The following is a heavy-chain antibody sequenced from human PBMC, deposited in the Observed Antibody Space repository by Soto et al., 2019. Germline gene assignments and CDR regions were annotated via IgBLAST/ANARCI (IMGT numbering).Heavy chain of an antibody. CDR1: GYTFTSYG. Sequence: ASVKVSCKASGYTFTSYGISWVRQAPGQGLEWMGWISAYNGNTKYEQKLQGRVTMTTDTSTSKAYMELRSLTSDDTAVHYCAREGNERLPQTYYYYGMDVWGKGTTVTV. D-gene: IGHD6-25*01. V-gene: IGHV1-18*01. J-gene: IGHJ6*04. CDR2: ISAYNGNT. CDR3: AREGNERLPQTYYYYGMDV.